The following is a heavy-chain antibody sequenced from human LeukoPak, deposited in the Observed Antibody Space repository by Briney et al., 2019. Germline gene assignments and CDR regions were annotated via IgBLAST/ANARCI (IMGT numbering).Heavy chain of an antibody. CDR3: AGQHSRGGDAFDI. V-gene: IGHV3-66*04. D-gene: IGHD3-10*01. J-gene: IGHJ3*02. CDR2: IYSGGST. CDR1: GFTVSSNY. Sequence: GGSLRLSCAASGFTVSSNYMSWVRQAPGKGLGWVSVIYSGGSTYYADSVKGRFTISRDNSKNTLYLQMNSLRAEDTAVYYCAGQHSRGGDAFDIWGQGTMVTVSS.